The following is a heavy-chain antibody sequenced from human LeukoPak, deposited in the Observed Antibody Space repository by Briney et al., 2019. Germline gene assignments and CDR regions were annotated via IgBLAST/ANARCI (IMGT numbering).Heavy chain of an antibody. V-gene: IGHV3-7*03. CDR2: INQDGSGK. D-gene: IGHD6-19*01. CDR1: GFTFSSYW. CDR3: ARVRGSSGWYPNYYYYYYMDV. Sequence: GGSLRLSCAASGFTFSSYWRSWFRQAPGKGLEWLANINQDGSGKYYVDSVKGRFTISRDNAKNTLYLQMNSLRAEDTAVYYCARVRGSSGWYPNYYYYYYMDVWGKGPTVTVSS. J-gene: IGHJ6*03.